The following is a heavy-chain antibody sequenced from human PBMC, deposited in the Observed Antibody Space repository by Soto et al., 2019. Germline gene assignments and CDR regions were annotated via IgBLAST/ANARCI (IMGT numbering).Heavy chain of an antibody. D-gene: IGHD3-10*01. V-gene: IGHV3-11*05. CDR2: LSTSSSYT. CDR1: GFSFSDYY. J-gene: IGHJ1*01. Sequence: QVQLVESGGGVVKPGGSLRLSCVASGFSFSDYYLHWIRQAPGKGLEWVSYLSTSSSYTNYADSVKGRFTISRDNARNSLYLQMSSLRSDDKAVYYCARDRDSMIRGVYQHWGQGTLVIVS. CDR3: ARDRDSMIRGVYQH.